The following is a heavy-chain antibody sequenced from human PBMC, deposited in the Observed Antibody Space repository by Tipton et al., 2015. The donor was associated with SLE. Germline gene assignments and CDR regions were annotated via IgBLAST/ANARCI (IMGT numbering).Heavy chain of an antibody. Sequence: TLSLTCEVSAGSFSGYYWSWIRQSPGKGLEWIGDINPSGNSNQNPSLKSRVSISVETSKKRFSLSLSSVTAAGAAVYFCARGRLVFPFDYWGQGTQVTVSS. CDR2: INPSGNS. V-gene: IGHV4-34*01. CDR1: AGSFSGYY. CDR3: ARGRLVFPFDY. D-gene: IGHD6-25*01. J-gene: IGHJ4*02.